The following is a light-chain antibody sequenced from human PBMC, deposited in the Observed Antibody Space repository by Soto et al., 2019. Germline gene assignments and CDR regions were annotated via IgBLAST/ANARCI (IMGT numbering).Light chain of an antibody. CDR2: KAS. V-gene: IGKV1-5*03. Sequence: DIQMTQSPSTLSASVGDRVTITCRASQSSSSWLAWYQQKPGKAPNLLIYKASILESGVPSRVSGSGSGTEFTLTVSSLQPDDFANYYCQQYDSYPLTFGGGTKVEIK. J-gene: IGKJ4*01. CDR3: QQYDSYPLT. CDR1: QSSSSW.